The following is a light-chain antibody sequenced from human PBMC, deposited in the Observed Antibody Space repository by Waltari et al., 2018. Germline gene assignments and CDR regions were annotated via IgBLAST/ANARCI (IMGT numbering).Light chain of an antibody. Sequence: QSALTQPASVSGSPGQSLTISCTGTSSDVGGYNFVSWYQQHPGKAPKLIIYDVTERPSGVSHRFSGSKSGNTASLTISGLQAEDEADYYCSSYTSTSSYVFGAETKVTVL. CDR3: SSYTSTSSYV. V-gene: IGLV2-14*01. J-gene: IGLJ1*01. CDR1: SSDVGGYNF. CDR2: DVT.